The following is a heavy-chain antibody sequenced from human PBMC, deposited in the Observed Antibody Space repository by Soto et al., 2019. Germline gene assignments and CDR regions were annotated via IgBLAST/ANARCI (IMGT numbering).Heavy chain of an antibody. CDR3: ASVRSSYADYVFDY. CDR2: INAGNGNT. V-gene: IGHV1-3*01. J-gene: IGHJ4*02. Sequence: SVKVSCKASGYPFTSYAMHWVRQAPGQRLEWMGWINAGNGNTKYSQKFQGRVTITRDTSASKAYMELRSLRSEDTAVYDCASVRSSYADYVFDYCGQLTPVPVSS. D-gene: IGHD4-17*01. CDR1: GYPFTSYA.